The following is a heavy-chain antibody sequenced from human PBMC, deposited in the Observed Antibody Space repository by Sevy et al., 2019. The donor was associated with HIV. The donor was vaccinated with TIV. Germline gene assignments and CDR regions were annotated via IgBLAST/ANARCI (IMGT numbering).Heavy chain of an antibody. CDR2: ISYDGTNK. V-gene: IGHV3-30-3*01. Sequence: GGSLILSCVASGFAFSTHAMHWVRQAPDKGLEWVAVISYDGTNKNYADSVKDRFTISRDNSKNTLYLQMYSLRADDTAVYYCAREFTGWDLHLDYWGQGTLVTVSS. J-gene: IGHJ4*02. D-gene: IGHD1-26*01. CDR1: GFAFSTHA. CDR3: AREFTGWDLHLDY.